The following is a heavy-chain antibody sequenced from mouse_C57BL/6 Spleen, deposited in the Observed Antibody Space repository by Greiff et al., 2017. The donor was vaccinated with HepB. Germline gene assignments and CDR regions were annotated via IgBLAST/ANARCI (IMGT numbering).Heavy chain of an antibody. CDR2: ISYDGSN. V-gene: IGHV3-6*01. Sequence: VQLQQSGPGLVKPSQSLSLTCSVTGYSITSGYYWNWIRQFPGNKLEWMGYISYDGSNNYNPSLKNRISITRDTSKNQFFLKLNSVTTEDTATYYCARAPTLGWFAYWGQGTLVTVSA. J-gene: IGHJ3*01. D-gene: IGHD2-10*01. CDR1: GYSITSGYY. CDR3: ARAPTLGWFAY.